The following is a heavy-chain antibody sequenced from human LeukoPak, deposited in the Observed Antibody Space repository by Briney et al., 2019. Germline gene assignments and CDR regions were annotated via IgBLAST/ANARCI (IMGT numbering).Heavy chain of an antibody. CDR1: GFTFSSYS. J-gene: IGHJ6*04. D-gene: IGHD3-10*01. V-gene: IGHV3-21*01. CDR2: ISSSSSYI. CDR3: ARVEVVWFGEFIYYYYYGMDV. Sequence: PGGSLRLSCAASGFTFSSYSMNWVRQAPGKGLEWVSSISSSSSYIYYADSVKGRFTISRDNAKNSPYLQMNSLRAEDTAVYYCARVEVVWFGEFIYYYYYGMDVWGKGTTVTVSS.